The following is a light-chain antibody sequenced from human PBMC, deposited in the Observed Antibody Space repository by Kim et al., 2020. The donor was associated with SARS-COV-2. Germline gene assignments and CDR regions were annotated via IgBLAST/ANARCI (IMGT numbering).Light chain of an antibody. V-gene: IGLV3-1*01. CDR2: QDN. CDR3: QAWDSSTAV. J-gene: IGLJ2*01. Sequence: SYELTQPPSVSVSPGQTASITCSGDKLGDKYACWYQQKPGQSPVLVIYQDNKRPSGIPERFSGSNSGNTATLTIIGTQAMDEADYYCQAWDSSTAVFGGGTQLTVL. CDR1: KLGDKY.